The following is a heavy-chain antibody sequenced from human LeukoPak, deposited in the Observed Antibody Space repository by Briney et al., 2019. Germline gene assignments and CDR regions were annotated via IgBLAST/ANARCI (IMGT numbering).Heavy chain of an antibody. V-gene: IGHV3-66*02. CDR2: IYSGGST. D-gene: IGHD3-3*01. CDR3: ARDWSWSGYYKGLAVDY. J-gene: IGHJ4*02. CDR1: GFTVSSNY. Sequence: TGGSLRLSCAASGFTVSSNYMSWVRQAPGKGLEWVSVIYSGGSTYYADSVKGRFTISRDNSKNTLYLQMNSLRAEDTAVYYCARDWSWSGYYKGLAVDYWGQGTLVTVSS.